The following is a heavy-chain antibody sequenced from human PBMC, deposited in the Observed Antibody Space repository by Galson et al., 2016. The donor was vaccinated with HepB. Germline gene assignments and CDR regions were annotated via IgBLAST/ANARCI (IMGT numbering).Heavy chain of an antibody. Sequence: SETLSLTCAVSGASISRNAWWSWVRQPPGKRLEWIGEVFHSGLTYYNPSLKSRVTMSVDESKNLFSLKLMSVTDADTAVYYCARYFVQSWVGSDAFDTWGQGTLVTVSS. CDR2: VFHSGLT. V-gene: IGHV4-4*02. D-gene: IGHD3-10*01. CDR3: ARYFVQSWVGSDAFDT. CDR1: GASISRNAW. J-gene: IGHJ3*02.